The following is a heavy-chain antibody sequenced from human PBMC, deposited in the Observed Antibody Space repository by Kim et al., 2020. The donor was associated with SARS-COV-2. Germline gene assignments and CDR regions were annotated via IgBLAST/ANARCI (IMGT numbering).Heavy chain of an antibody. D-gene: IGHD3-10*01. J-gene: IGHJ6*02. Sequence: ASVKVSCKASGYTFTSYAMNWVRQAPGQGLEWMGWINTNTGNPTYAQGFTGRFVFSLDTSVSTAYLQISSLKAEDTAVYYCARDGGEGGLWFGELSEYYYYGMDVWGQGTTVTVSS. CDR1: GYTFTSYA. V-gene: IGHV7-4-1*02. CDR3: ARDGGEGGLWFGELSEYYYYGMDV. CDR2: INTNTGNP.